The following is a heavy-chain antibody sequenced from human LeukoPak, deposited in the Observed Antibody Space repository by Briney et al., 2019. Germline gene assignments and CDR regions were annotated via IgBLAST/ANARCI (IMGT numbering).Heavy chain of an antibody. CDR2: ISGSGEIA. D-gene: IGHD3-3*01. V-gene: IGHV3-23*01. CDR3: AKLGGYDFSQSYNYYMDV. J-gene: IGHJ6*03. Sequence: GGSLRLSCAASGFTFSSYAMSWVRQAPGKGLEWVSAISGSGEIAYYADSVKGRFTISRDNSRTTLFLQMNSLRAEDTAVYYCAKLGGYDFSQSYNYYMDVWVKGIMVTVSS. CDR1: GFTFSSYA.